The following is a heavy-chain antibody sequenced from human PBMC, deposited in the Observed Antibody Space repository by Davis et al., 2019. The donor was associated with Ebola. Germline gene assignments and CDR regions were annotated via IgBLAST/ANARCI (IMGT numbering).Heavy chain of an antibody. CDR3: AKHVWERGVSFYSAVDV. CDR2: IYDHST. CDR1: GFTVSSNH. D-gene: IGHD1-1*01. J-gene: IGHJ6*02. Sequence: GGSLRLSCTASGFTVSSNHMSWVRQAPGKGLEWVSVIYDHSTAYADSVRGRFIISRDKSNTTLYLEMNSLRADDTALYYCAKHVWERGVSFYSAVDVWGQGATVTVSS. V-gene: IGHV3-53*01.